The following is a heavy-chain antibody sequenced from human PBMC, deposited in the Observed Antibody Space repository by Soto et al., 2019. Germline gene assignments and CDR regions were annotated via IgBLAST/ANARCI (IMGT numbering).Heavy chain of an antibody. V-gene: IGHV1-58*01. Sequence: QMQLVQSGPEVKKPGTSVKVSCKASGFTFTSSALQWVRQARGQRLEWIGWIVVGSGDTNYAQKFQERVTITRDMSTSTAYMEVSSMRSEDTAVYYCAAAWFYDIVTGPWDYYGMDVWGQGTTVTVSS. J-gene: IGHJ6*02. CDR1: GFTFTSSA. CDR3: AAAWFYDIVTGPWDYYGMDV. CDR2: IVVGSGDT. D-gene: IGHD3-9*01.